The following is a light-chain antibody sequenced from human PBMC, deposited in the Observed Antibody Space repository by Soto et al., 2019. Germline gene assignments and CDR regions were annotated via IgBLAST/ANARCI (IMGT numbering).Light chain of an antibody. Sequence: DIQITHSPPSVSASVVDRVTITFRASQYVGKWLAWYQQKPGKAPTLLIHGASSLQSGVPPRYSGSGYGTDFTLTISSLQPEDFATYYCQQANSFPIKFGQGTRLEIK. CDR1: QYVGKW. V-gene: IGKV1-12*01. CDR2: GAS. J-gene: IGKJ5*01. CDR3: QQANSFPIK.